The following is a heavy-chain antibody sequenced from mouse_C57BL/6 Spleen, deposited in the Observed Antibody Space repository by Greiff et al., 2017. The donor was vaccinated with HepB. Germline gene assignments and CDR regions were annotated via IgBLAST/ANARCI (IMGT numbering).Heavy chain of an antibody. Sequence: QVQLKQPGAELVKPGASVKLSCKASGYTFTSYWMHWVKQRPGRGLEWIGRIDPNSGGTKYNEKFKSKATLTVDKPSSTAYMQLSSLTSEDSAVYYCARFLITTVVASRYFDVWGTGTTVTVSS. V-gene: IGHV1-72*01. CDR1: GYTFTSYW. CDR3: ARFLITTVVASRYFDV. J-gene: IGHJ1*03. D-gene: IGHD1-1*01. CDR2: IDPNSGGT.